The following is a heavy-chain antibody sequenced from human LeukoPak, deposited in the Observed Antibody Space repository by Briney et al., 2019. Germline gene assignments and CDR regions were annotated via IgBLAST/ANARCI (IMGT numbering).Heavy chain of an antibody. J-gene: IGHJ4*02. V-gene: IGHV3-30*02. CDR1: GFTFSSYG. CDR2: IRYDGSNK. CDR3: AKAAVYSRNWTPFDD. Sequence: GGSLRLSCAASGFTFSSYGMHWVRQAPGKGLEWVAFIRYDGSNKYYADSVKGRFTISRDNSKNTLYLQINSLRAEDTAVYYCAKAAVYSRNWTPFDDWGQGTLVTVSS. D-gene: IGHD6-13*01.